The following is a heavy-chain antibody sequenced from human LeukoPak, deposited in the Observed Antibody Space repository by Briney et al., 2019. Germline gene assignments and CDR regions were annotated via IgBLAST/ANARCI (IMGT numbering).Heavy chain of an antibody. V-gene: IGHV1-18*01. CDR2: ISAYNGNT. CDR1: GYTFTSYA. CDR3: ARDLGIAAAPGAFDL. D-gene: IGHD6-13*01. Sequence: ASVKVSCKASGYTFTSYAISWVRQAPGQGLEWMGWISAYNGNTNYAQKLQGRVTMTTDTSTSTAYMELRSLRSDDTAVYYCARDLGIAAAPGAFDLWGQGTMVTVSS. J-gene: IGHJ3*01.